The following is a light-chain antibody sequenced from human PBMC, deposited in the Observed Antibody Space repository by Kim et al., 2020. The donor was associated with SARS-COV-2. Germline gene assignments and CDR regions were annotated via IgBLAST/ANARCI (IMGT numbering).Light chain of an antibody. V-gene: IGKV1-33*01. CDR1: QVIRIC. CDR3: QQNDAFPIA. J-gene: IGKJ5*01. Sequence: ASVEDRLTITCQATQVIRICLNGYLQRREKAPQLLIYDVSNLQTGVPSSFSGSGYGTGFTLTISSLQPEYFATYYFQQNDAFPIAFGQGTRLEIK. CDR2: DVS.